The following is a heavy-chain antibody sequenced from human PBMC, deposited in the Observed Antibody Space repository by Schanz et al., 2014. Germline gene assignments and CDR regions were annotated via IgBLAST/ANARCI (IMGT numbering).Heavy chain of an antibody. V-gene: IGHV4-4*02. CDR3: ARLSRHDEAFDI. CDR1: GDSISTSNW. J-gene: IGHJ3*02. CDR2: IYHSGST. Sequence: QVQLQESGPGLVKASGTLSLTCGVSGDSISTSNWWSWVRQPPGKGLEWIGEIYHSGSTKHNPSLKSRLIISGDKFKNQFSLKLSSVTAADTAIYYCARLSRHDEAFDIWGQGTMVAVSS. D-gene: IGHD2-2*01.